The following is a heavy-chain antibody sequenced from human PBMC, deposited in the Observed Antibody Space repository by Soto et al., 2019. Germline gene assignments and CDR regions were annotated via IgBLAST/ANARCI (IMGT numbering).Heavy chain of an antibody. Sequence: EVQLLESGGGLVQPGGSLRLSCAASGFTFSSNAMSWVRQAPGKGLEWVSAISGSGGSTYYADSVKGRFTVSRDNSKNTLYVQMNSLRVEDTAVYYCAKEDTAMVPSLYYGLVVWGQGTTVTVSS. V-gene: IGHV3-23*01. D-gene: IGHD5-18*01. J-gene: IGHJ6*02. CDR2: ISGSGGST. CDR3: AKEDTAMVPSLYYGLVV. CDR1: GFTFSSNA.